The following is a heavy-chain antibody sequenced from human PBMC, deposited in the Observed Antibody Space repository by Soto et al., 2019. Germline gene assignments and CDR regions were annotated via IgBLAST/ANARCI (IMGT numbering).Heavy chain of an antibody. CDR1: GFTFGSYW. V-gene: IGHV3-7*01. CDR3: ARGSGYGSGDSVNHYLDY. Sequence: EVQLVESGGGLVQPGGSLRLSCAASGFTFGSYWMSWVRQAPGKGLEWLATIKMDASEKIYVDSVKGRFTMSRDNAKNSLYQQMDSLRAEDTAVYYCARGSGYGSGDSVNHYLDYWGHGTLVTVSS. J-gene: IGHJ4*01. D-gene: IGHD3-10*01. CDR2: IKMDASEK.